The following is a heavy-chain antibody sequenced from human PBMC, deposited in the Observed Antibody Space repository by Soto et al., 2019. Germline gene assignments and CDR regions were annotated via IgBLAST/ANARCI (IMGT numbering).Heavy chain of an antibody. CDR2: ISGSAVST. CDR3: ARGYGGSFPHWYFDL. V-gene: IGHV3-23*01. D-gene: IGHD1-26*01. J-gene: IGHJ2*01. CDR1: GFMFSSFA. Sequence: EVQLLESGGGLIQPGGSHRLSCVASGFMFSSFAMSWVRQAPGKGLEWVAGISGSAVSTDYADSVKGRFTISRDNSKETVYLEMSSLRAEDTAVYYCARGYGGSFPHWYFDLWGRGTRVAVSS.